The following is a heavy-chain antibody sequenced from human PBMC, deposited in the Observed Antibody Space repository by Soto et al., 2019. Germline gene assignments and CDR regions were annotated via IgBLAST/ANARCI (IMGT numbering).Heavy chain of an antibody. Sequence: GGSLRLSCAASGFTFSNYAMNWVRQAPGKGLEWVSYISTGDSPIYYADSVKGRFTISRDNAKKSLYLQTISLRAEDTAVYYCATVCRFCSGSNSLYWGRGTLVTVSS. V-gene: IGHV3-48*01. D-gene: IGHD2-15*01. CDR1: GFTFSNYA. CDR2: ISTGDSPI. CDR3: ATVCRFCSGSNSLY. J-gene: IGHJ4*02.